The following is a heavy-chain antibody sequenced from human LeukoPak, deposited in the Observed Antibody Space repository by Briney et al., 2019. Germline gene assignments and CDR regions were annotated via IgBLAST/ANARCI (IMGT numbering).Heavy chain of an antibody. CDR3: AGVAAWDSSGHLFDY. J-gene: IGHJ4*02. Sequence: GGSLRLSCAASGSTFSSHWMHWVRQAPGKGLVWVSRINSDGSGTSYADSVKGRLTISRENAKNTLYLQMNSLRAEDTAVYYCAGVAAWDSSGHLFDYWGQGTLVTVSS. CDR1: GSTFSSHW. V-gene: IGHV3-74*01. D-gene: IGHD3-22*01. CDR2: INSDGSGT.